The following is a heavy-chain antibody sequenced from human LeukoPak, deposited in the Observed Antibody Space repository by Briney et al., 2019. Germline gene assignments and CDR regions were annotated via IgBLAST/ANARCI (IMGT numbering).Heavy chain of an antibody. Sequence: ASVKVSCKASGYTFTSYYMHWVRQAPGQGLEWMGLINPTGGSTGYAQKFQGRVTMTRDMSTSTAYMELSSLRSEDTAVYYCARVARGNYYYYYVDVWGKGTTVTVSS. J-gene: IGHJ6*03. V-gene: IGHV1-46*01. D-gene: IGHD3-3*02. CDR2: INPTGGST. CDR1: GYTFTSYY. CDR3: ARVARGNYYYYYVDV.